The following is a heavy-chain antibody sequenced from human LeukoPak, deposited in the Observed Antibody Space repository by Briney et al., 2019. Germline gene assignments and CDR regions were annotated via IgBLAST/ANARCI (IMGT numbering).Heavy chain of an antibody. J-gene: IGHJ4*02. D-gene: IGHD6-25*01. CDR3: ARDALAAYFDY. V-gene: IGHV3-30-3*01. Sequence: GGSLRLSCAASGFTFSSYAMHWVRQAPDKGLEWVAVISYDGSNKYYADSVKGRFTISRDNSKNTLYLQMNSLRAEDTAVYYCARDALAAYFDYWGQGTLVTVSS. CDR2: ISYDGSNK. CDR1: GFTFSSYA.